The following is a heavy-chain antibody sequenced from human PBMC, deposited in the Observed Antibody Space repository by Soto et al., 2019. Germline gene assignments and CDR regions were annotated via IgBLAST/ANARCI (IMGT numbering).Heavy chain of an antibody. CDR2: IYSSGNT. V-gene: IGHV4-31*03. CDR3: ARGRFWYFDL. Sequence: QVQLQESGPGLVKPSQTLSLTRTVSGGSISSGGYYWSWIRQHPGKDLEWIAYIYSSGNTDYNPSLKSRVIMSVDTSKNQFSLKLSSVTAADTAVYYCARGRFWYFDLWGRGSLVSVSS. J-gene: IGHJ2*01. CDR1: GGSISSGGYY.